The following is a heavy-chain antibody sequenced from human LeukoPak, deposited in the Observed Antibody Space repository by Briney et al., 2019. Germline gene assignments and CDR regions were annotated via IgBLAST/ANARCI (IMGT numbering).Heavy chain of an antibody. Sequence: PRGSLRLSCAASGLSFSTYEMHWVRQAPGKGLEWVSDISSSGSIVYYADSVKGRFTTSRDNANNYLYLQMHSLRAEDTAVYYCSLLAVASPQDYWGQGTLVTVSS. D-gene: IGHD6-19*01. J-gene: IGHJ4*02. V-gene: IGHV3-48*03. CDR1: GLSFSTYE. CDR3: SLLAVASPQDY. CDR2: ISSSGSIV.